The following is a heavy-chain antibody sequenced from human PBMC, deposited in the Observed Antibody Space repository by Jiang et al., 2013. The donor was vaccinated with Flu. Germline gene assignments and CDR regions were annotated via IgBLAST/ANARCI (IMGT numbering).Heavy chain of an antibody. CDR2: TYYRSKWYN. CDR3: ARVDLGGGYSYGTGWFDP. V-gene: IGHV6-1*01. Sequence: QTLSLTCAISGDSVSSNSAAWNWIRQSPSRGLEWLGRTYYRSKWYNDYAVSVKSRITINPDTSKNQFSLQLNSVTPEDTAVYYCARVDLGGGYSYGTGWFDPWGQGTLVTVSS. CDR1: GDSVSSNSAA. D-gene: IGHD5-18*01. J-gene: IGHJ5*02.